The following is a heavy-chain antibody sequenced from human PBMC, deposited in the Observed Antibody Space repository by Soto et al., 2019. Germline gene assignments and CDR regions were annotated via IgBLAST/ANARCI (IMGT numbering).Heavy chain of an antibody. V-gene: IGHV2-5*02. D-gene: IGHD3-10*01. Sequence: QITLKESGPPLVKPTQTLTLTCTFSGFSLSTSGVGVGWIRQPPGKALEWLALIYWDDDKRYSPSLKSRLTITKDTSKNQVVLTMTNMDPVDTATYYCARDHYGSGNYYPDAFDIWGQGTMVTVSS. CDR2: IYWDDDK. CDR3: ARDHYGSGNYYPDAFDI. J-gene: IGHJ3*02. CDR1: GFSLSTSGVG.